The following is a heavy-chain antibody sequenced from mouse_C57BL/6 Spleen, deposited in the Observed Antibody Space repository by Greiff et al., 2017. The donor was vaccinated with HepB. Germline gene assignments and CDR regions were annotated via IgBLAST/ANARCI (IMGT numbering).Heavy chain of an antibody. V-gene: IGHV1-15*01. J-gene: IGHJ2*01. CDR3: TLDGYYPLDY. CDR2: IDPETGGT. Sequence: VQLQQSGAELVRPGASVTLSCKASGYTFTDYEMHWVKQTPVHGLEWIGAIDPETGGTAYKQKFKGKAILTADKSSSTAYMELRSLTSEASAVYYCTLDGYYPLDYWGQGTTLTVSS. D-gene: IGHD2-3*01. CDR1: GYTFTDYE.